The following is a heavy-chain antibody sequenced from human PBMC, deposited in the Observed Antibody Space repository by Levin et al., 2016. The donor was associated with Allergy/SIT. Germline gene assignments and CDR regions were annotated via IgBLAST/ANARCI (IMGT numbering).Heavy chain of an antibody. CDR1: GSTFSDYE. CDR3: ARVFPFEAMDV. V-gene: IGHV3-48*03. Sequence: GGSLRLSCAASGSTFSDYEMNWVRQVPGKGLEWVSYISSGGWTSHYADSVKGRFSVSRDDAQRSLFLQMTGLRVEDTAVYYCARVFPFEAMDVWGQGTTVTVSS. CDR2: ISSGGWTS. J-gene: IGHJ6*02.